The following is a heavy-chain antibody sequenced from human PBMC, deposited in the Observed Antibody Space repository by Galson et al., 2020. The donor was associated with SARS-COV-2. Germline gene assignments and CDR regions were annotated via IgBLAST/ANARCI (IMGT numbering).Heavy chain of an antibody. V-gene: IGHV3-33*01. J-gene: IGHJ6*02. D-gene: IGHD5-18*01. Sequence: QLGESLKISCAASGFTFSSYGMHWVRQAPGKGLEWVAVIWYDGSNKYYADSVKGRFTISRDNSKNTLYLQMNSLRAEDTAVYYCARQVMVTYGMDVWGQGTTVTVSS. CDR1: GFTFSSYG. CDR3: ARQVMVTYGMDV. CDR2: IWYDGSNK.